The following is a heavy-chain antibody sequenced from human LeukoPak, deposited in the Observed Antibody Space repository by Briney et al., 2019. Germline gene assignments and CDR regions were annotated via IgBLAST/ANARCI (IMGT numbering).Heavy chain of an antibody. Sequence: GGSLRLSCAVSGLTFSSSWMDWVRQAPGKGLEWVASINPDGNKKYSADSVKGRFTISRDNAENSLYLQMNSLRVEDTAFYYCASEGYYGSGSPPSLYFDYWGQGTLVTVSS. V-gene: IGHV3-7*01. CDR1: GLTFSSSW. D-gene: IGHD3-10*01. J-gene: IGHJ4*02. CDR2: INPDGNKK. CDR3: ASEGYYGSGSPPSLYFDY.